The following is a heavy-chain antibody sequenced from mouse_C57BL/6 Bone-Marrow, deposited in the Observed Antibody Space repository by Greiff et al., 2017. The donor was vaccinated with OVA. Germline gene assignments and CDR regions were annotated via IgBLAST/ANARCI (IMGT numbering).Heavy chain of an antibody. CDR3: TRKKSSRWYFDD. J-gene: IGHJ1*03. V-gene: IGHV1-12*01. D-gene: IGHD1-1*01. Sequence: LQQSGAELVRPGASVKMSCKASGYTFTSYNMHWVKQTPRQGLEWIGAIYPGNGDTSYNQKFKGKATLTVDKSSSTAYMQLSSLTSEDSAVNCFTRKKSSRWYFDDWGTGTPVTVSS. CDR2: IYPGNGDT. CDR1: GYTFTSYN.